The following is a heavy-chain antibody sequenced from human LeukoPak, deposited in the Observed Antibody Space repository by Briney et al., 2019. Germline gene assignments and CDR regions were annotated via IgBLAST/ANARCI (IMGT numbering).Heavy chain of an antibody. D-gene: IGHD3-22*01. J-gene: IGHJ4*02. Sequence: SETLSLTCTVSGGSISSGYYWGWIRQPPGKGLEWIGSIYHSGSTYYNPSLKSRVTISVDTSKNQFSLKLSSVTAADTAVYYCASFPRYDSGGYYYDYWGQGTLVTVSS. CDR1: GGSISSGYY. CDR2: IYHSGST. CDR3: ASFPRYDSGGYYYDY. V-gene: IGHV4-38-2*02.